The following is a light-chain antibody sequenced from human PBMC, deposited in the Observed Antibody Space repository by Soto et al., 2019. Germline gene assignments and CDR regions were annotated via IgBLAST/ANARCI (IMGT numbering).Light chain of an antibody. Sequence: SYELTQPPSVSVSPGQPARITCSGDALASQYAYWYQQKPGQAPVMVIYRDSERPSGIPERFSGSSSGTTVTLTISGVQAEDEADYHCQSADSSGTYVIFGGGTKLTVL. CDR3: QSADSSGTYVI. CDR2: RDS. J-gene: IGLJ2*01. CDR1: ALASQY. V-gene: IGLV3-25*03.